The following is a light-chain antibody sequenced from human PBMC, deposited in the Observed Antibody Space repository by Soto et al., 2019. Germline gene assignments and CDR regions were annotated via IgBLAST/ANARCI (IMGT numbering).Light chain of an antibody. V-gene: IGKV3-11*01. CDR2: DAS. J-gene: IGKJ5*01. CDR3: QQRSSWPLT. CDR1: QSVSSY. Sequence: EIVLTQSPATVSLSPGERATLSCRASQSVSSYLGRYQQKPGQAPRLLIYDASNRATGIPARFSGSGSGTDFTLTISSLEPEDFAVYYCQQRSSWPLTFGQGTRLEIK.